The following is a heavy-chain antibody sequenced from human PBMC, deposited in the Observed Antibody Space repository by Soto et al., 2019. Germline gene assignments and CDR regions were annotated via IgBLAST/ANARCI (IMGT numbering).Heavy chain of an antibody. CDR3: ASQSSEWLLFAS. CDR1: GFTFSHSA. J-gene: IGHJ4*02. CDR2: ISSSSSTI. D-gene: IGHD5-12*01. Sequence: GGSLRLSCAASGFTFSHSALHWDRQAPGKGLEWVSYISSSSSTIYYADSVKGRFTISRDNAKNSLYLQMNSLRAEDTAVYYCASQSSEWLLFASWGQGTLVTAPQ. V-gene: IGHV3-48*01.